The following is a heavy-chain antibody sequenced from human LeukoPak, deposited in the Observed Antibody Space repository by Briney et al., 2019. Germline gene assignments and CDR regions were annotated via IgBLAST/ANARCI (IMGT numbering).Heavy chain of an antibody. CDR3: ARVDYGDARY. J-gene: IGHJ4*02. V-gene: IGHV3-7*04. CDR2: IKQDGSEK. CDR1: GFTFSSHW. Sequence: GSLRLSCAASGFTFSSHWMSWVRQAPGKGLEWVATIKQDGSEKYYVDSVKGRFTISRDNAKTSLCLQMNSLRAEDTAVYYCARVDYGDARYWGQGTLGTVSS. D-gene: IGHD4-17*01.